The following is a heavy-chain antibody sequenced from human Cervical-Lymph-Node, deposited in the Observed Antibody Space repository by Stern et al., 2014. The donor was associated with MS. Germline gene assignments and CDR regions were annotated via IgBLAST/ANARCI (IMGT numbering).Heavy chain of an antibody. Sequence: EVHLVESGGDLVQPGRSLRLSCAAFGFPFDDYAMHWVRQAPGKGLEWVAGISWNSGTIGYADSVKGRFTTSRDNAYSSLYLQMNSLRPEDTALYYCARDITGSSAYFAYWGQGTLVTVSS. CDR1: GFPFDDYA. V-gene: IGHV3-9*01. CDR2: ISWNSGTI. D-gene: IGHD1-14*01. CDR3: ARDITGSSAYFAY. J-gene: IGHJ4*02.